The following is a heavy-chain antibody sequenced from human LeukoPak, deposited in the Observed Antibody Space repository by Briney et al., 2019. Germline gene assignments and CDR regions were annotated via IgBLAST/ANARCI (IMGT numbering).Heavy chain of an antibody. CDR2: ISSSSSYI. D-gene: IGHD1-7*01. V-gene: IGHV3-21*01. CDR1: GFTFSSYS. J-gene: IGHJ5*02. Sequence: GGSLRLSCAASGFTFSSYSMNWVRQAPGKGLEWVSSISSSSSYIYYADSVKGRFTISRDNAKNSLYLQMNSLRAEDTAVYYCARAYQDWNYDWFDPWGQGTLVTVSS. CDR3: ARAYQDWNYDWFDP.